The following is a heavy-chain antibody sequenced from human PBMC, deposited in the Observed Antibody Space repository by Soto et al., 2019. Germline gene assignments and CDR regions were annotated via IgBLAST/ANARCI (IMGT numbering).Heavy chain of an antibody. J-gene: IGHJ4*02. CDR2: ISYDGSNK. V-gene: IGHV3-30*18. Sequence: VQLVESGGGLVQPGGSLRLSCAASGFTFSSYEMNWVRQAPGKGLEWVAVISYDGSNKYYADSVKGRFTISRDNSKNTLYLQMNSLRAEDTAVYYCAKGRVVPVRTSFDYWGQGTLVTVSS. CDR3: AKGRVVPVRTSFDY. D-gene: IGHD2-2*01. CDR1: GFTFSSYE.